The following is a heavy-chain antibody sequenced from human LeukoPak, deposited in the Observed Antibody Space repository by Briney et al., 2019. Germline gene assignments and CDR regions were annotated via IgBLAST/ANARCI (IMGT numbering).Heavy chain of an antibody. CDR1: GFTFSSYG. Sequence: QPGGSLRLSCAASGFTFSSYGMHWVRQAPGKGLEWVAVISYDGSNKYYADSVKGRFTISRDNSKNTLYLQMNSLRAEDTAVYYCAKDLSDGSVDTILFQTDYYYYGMDVWGQGTTVTVSS. J-gene: IGHJ6*02. V-gene: IGHV3-30*18. CDR2: ISYDGSNK. CDR3: AKDLSDGSVDTILFQTDYYYYGMDV. D-gene: IGHD5-12*01.